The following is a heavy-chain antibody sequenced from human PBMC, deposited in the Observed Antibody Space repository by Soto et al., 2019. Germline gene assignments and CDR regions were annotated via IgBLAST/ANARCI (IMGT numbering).Heavy chain of an antibody. D-gene: IGHD6-13*01. J-gene: IGHJ6*02. CDR2: TYYSSKWYN. CDR3: ARDGPLAAAVRGAHYDYYGMDV. CDR1: GDRVSSNSAA. Sequence: SQTPALTCVISGDRVSSNSAAWNCIRQSPSIGLEWLGTTYYSSKWYNDYAVSVKSRITINPDTSNNQFSLQLNSVTPEDTAVDYCARDGPLAAAVRGAHYDYYGMDVWGQGTTVTVSS. V-gene: IGHV6-1*01.